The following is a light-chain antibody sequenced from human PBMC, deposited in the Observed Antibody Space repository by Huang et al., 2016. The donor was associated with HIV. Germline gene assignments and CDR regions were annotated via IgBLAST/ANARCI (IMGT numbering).Light chain of an antibody. CDR1: QGSTDD. J-gene: IGKJ1*01. V-gene: IGKV1-6*01. Sequence: AIQMTQSPSSLSASVGDRVTITCRARQGSTDDLAWYQQKPGKAPKLLISGASTLRSGVPSRFSGSGSGTDFTLTISSLQPEDYATYYCLQDHNYPRTFGQGTKVEI. CDR2: GAS. CDR3: LQDHNYPRT.